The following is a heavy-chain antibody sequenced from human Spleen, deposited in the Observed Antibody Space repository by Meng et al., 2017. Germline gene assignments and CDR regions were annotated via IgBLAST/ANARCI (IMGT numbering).Heavy chain of an antibody. CDR3: ARDLAVLHGGLVAFDI. J-gene: IGHJ3*02. CDR2: IYYSGST. D-gene: IGHD2-15*01. Sequence: SETLSLTCAVSGYSISSGYNWGWIRQPPGKGLEWIGYIYYSGSTNYNPSLKSRVTISVDTSKNQFSLKLSSVTAADTAVYYCARDLAVLHGGLVAFDIWGQGTMVTVSS. CDR1: GYSISSGYN. V-gene: IGHV4-61*01.